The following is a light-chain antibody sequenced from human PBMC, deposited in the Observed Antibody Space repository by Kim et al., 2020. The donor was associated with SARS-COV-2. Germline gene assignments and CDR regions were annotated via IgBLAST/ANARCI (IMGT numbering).Light chain of an antibody. CDR3: SSYTSSNTFQV. CDR2: DVN. CDR1: SSDVGGYNY. V-gene: IGLV2-14*01. Sequence: QSALTQPASVSGSPGQSITISCTGTSSDVGGYNYVSWYQQHPGKAPKLMIYDVNKRPSGVSNRFSGSKSGNTASLTISGLQAEDEADYYCSSYTSSNTFQVFGGGTQLTVL. J-gene: IGLJ2*01.